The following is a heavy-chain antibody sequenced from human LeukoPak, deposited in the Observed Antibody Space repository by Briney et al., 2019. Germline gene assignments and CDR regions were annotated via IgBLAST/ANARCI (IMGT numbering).Heavy chain of an antibody. Sequence: ASVKVSCKTSGYSFTSYGVTWVRQAPGQGLEWMGWIGGYTGHTNYVQKFQGRVTMTTDTSTSTAYMELRSLTSDDTAVYYCARDLSGYPALFDYRGQGTLVTVSS. CDR2: IGGYTGHT. D-gene: IGHD5-12*01. CDR1: GYSFTSYG. J-gene: IGHJ4*02. V-gene: IGHV1-18*01. CDR3: ARDLSGYPALFDY.